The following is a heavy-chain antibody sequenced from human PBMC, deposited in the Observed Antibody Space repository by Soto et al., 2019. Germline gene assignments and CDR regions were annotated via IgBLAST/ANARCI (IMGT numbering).Heavy chain of an antibody. Sequence: ASVKVSCKASGYTFTNYYMNWVRQAPGQGLRWMGVINPRGGTTRYAQKFQGRVTMTMDTSTSTVYMELSSLTSDDTAVYYCAKDGGKVAGRGSWLDPWGQGTLVTVSS. CDR1: GYTFTNYY. J-gene: IGHJ5*02. D-gene: IGHD6-19*01. CDR2: INPRGGTT. V-gene: IGHV1-46*01. CDR3: AKDGGKVAGRGSWLDP.